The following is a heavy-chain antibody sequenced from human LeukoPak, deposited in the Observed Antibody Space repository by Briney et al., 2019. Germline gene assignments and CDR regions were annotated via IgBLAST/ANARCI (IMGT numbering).Heavy chain of an antibody. Sequence: SETLSLTCTVSGGSISSYYWSWIRQPPGKGLEWIGYIYYSGSTNYNPSLKSRVTISLDTSKNQFSLKLSSVTAADTAVYYCATSRDGYNYNFDYWGQGTLVTVSS. V-gene: IGHV4-59*12. D-gene: IGHD5-24*01. CDR3: ATSRDGYNYNFDY. CDR2: IYYSGST. J-gene: IGHJ4*02. CDR1: GGSISSYY.